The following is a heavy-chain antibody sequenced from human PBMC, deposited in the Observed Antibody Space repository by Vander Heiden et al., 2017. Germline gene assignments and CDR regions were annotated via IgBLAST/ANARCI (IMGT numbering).Heavy chain of an antibody. V-gene: IGHV3-23*01. CDR3: AKTISYTYYYYGMDV. Sequence: EVQLLESGGGLVQPGGSLRLSYAASGFPFSNYAMSWVRQAPGKGLEWGSAISGGAISTYYADSVQGRFTISRDNSENSLYLQMSSLRAEDTAVYYCAKTISYTYYYYGMDVWGQGTTVTVSS. J-gene: IGHJ6*02. CDR2: ISGGAIST. CDR1: GFPFSNYA. D-gene: IGHD5-12*01.